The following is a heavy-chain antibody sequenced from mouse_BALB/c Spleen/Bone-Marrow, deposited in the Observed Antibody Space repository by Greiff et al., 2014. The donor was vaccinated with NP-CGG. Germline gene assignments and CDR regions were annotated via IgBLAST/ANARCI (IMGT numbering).Heavy chain of an antibody. CDR2: IRLKSNNYAT. Sequence: DVKLVESGGGLVQPGGSMELSCVASGFTFSNYWMTWVRQSPEKGLEWVAEIRLKSNNYATHYAESVKGSFTISRDDSKSSVCLQMNNLRAEDSGIYYCTRVLRLFDYWGQGTTLTVSS. CDR3: TRVLRLFDY. V-gene: IGHV6-6*02. D-gene: IGHD1-1*01. CDR1: GFTFSNYW. J-gene: IGHJ2*01.